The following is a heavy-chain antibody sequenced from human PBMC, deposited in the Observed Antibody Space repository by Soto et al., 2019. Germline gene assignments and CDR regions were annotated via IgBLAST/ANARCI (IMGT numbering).Heavy chain of an antibody. J-gene: IGHJ6*02. V-gene: IGHV3-23*01. CDR1: RFTFSNYA. CDR2: ISSTGGST. D-gene: IGHD3-3*01. Sequence: LRLSCAASRFTFSNYAMSWVRQAPGKGLEWVSGISSTGGSTYYADSVKGRFTISRDNSKNTLDLQMSSLRAEDTAIYYCARAHDYDFWSGFLFYGMDVWGQGTTVTVSS. CDR3: ARAHDYDFWSGFLFYGMDV.